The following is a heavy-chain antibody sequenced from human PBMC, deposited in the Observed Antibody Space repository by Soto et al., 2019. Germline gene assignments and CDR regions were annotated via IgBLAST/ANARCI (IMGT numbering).Heavy chain of an antibody. CDR3: AGRGSRRPEYGMDV. D-gene: IGHD1-1*01. CDR2: IYSGGST. CDR1: GFAVSNSY. Sequence: EVQLVESGGGLIQPGGSLRLSCAASGFAVSNSYMSWVRQAPGKGLVWVSVIYSGGSTYYADSVKGRFTISRDDSKNTLFLQMNSLRDDDTAVYYCAGRGSRRPEYGMDVWGQGTTVTVSS. V-gene: IGHV3-53*01. J-gene: IGHJ6*02.